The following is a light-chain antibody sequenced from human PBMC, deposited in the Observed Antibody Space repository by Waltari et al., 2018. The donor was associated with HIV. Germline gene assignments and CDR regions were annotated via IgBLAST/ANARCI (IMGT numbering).Light chain of an antibody. V-gene: IGKV4-1*01. CDR2: WAS. CDR1: QSVLSSSNNKNY. J-gene: IGKJ5*01. Sequence: DIVMTQSPDSLPVSLVQRATINCKSSQSVLSSSNNKNYLAWYQQRPGQPPKLLISWASARESGVSDRISGSGSGTDFTLTINSLQAEDVAVYYCQQYYNTPSITFGQGTRLEIK. CDR3: QQYYNTPSIT.